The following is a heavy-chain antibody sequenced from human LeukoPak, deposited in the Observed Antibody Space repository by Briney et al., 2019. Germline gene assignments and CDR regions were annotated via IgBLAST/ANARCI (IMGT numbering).Heavy chain of an antibody. CDR1: GFTFSSYS. D-gene: IGHD5-12*01. CDR2: ISSSSSYI. J-gene: IGHJ4*02. V-gene: IGHV3-21*01. CDR3: ARDTSGYQEVDY. Sequence: PGGSLRLSCAASGFTFSSYSINWVRQAPGKGLEWVSSISSSSSYIYYADSVKGRLTISRDNAKNSLYLQMNSLRAEDTAVYYCARDTSGYQEVDYWGQGTLVTVSS.